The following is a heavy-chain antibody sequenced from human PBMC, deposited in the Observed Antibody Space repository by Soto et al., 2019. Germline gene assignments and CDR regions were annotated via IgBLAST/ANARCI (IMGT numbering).Heavy chain of an antibody. V-gene: IGHV3-64*01. CDR2: ISSNGGST. D-gene: IGHD1-26*01. CDR1: GFTFSSYA. J-gene: IGHJ4*02. Sequence: EVQLVESGGGLVQPGGSLRLSCAASGFTFSSYAMHWVRQAPGKGLEYVSAISSNGGSTYYANSVKGRFTISRDNSKNTLYLQMGSLRAEDMAVYYCARDREVGAPWGGAGYWGQGTLVTVSS. CDR3: ARDREVGAPWGGAGY.